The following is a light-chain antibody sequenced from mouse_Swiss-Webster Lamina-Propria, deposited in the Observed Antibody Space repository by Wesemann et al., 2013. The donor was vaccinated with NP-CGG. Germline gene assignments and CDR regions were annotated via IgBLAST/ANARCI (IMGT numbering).Light chain of an antibody. CDR2: LTS. J-gene: IGKJ2*01. Sequence: QIVLTQSPALMSASPGEKVTMTCSASSSVSYMYWYQQKPRSSPKPWIYLTSNLASGVPARFSGSGSGTSYSLTINSMEAEDAATYYCQQWSSNPPTFGGGTKLEIK. CDR1: SSVSY. CDR3: QQWSSNPPT. V-gene: IGKV4-68*01.